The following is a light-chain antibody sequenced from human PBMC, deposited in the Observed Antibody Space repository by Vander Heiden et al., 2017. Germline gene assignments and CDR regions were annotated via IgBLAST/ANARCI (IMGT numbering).Light chain of an antibody. V-gene: IGKV3-11*01. CDR2: DAF. J-gene: IGKJ4*01. CDR3: QQRGDWPLT. CDR1: QTIDTY. Sequence: VLTQSPATLSLSPGERATLSCRASQTIDTYLAWYQQKPGQAPRLLIYDAFKRATGIPSRFSGSGSGTDFTLTISRLEPEDFALYYCQQRGDWPLTFGGGTKVEI.